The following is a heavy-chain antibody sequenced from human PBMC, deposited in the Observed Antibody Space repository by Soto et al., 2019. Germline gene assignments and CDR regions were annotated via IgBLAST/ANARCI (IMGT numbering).Heavy chain of an antibody. V-gene: IGHV4-38-2*01. J-gene: IGHJ3*01. CDR2: IFHGGNT. Sequence: SETLSLTCAVSGFLIRSGNDWCFIRKPPGKGLEWIGSIFHGGNTYYNPSLKSRVTISVDMSKNQFSLKLNSVTAADTAVYYCARARWYDAFDVWGQGTVVTVPS. CDR3: ARARWYDAFDV. CDR1: GFLIRSGND. D-gene: IGHD2-15*01.